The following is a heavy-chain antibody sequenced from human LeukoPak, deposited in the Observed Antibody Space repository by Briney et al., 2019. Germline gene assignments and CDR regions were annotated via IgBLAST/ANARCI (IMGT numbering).Heavy chain of an antibody. CDR1: GGSISSGSYY. V-gene: IGHV4-61*02. D-gene: IGHD3-3*01. Sequence: SETLSLTCTVSGGSISSGSYYWSWIRQPAGKGLEWIGRIYTSGSTNYNPSLKSRVTISVDTSKNQFSLKLSSATAADTAVYYCARGPATIFGGLYYYYYMDVWGKGTTVTVSS. J-gene: IGHJ6*03. CDR3: ARGPATIFGGLYYYYYMDV. CDR2: IYTSGST.